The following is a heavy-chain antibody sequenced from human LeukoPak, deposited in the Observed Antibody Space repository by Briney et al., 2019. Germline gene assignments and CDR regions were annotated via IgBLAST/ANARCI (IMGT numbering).Heavy chain of an antibody. V-gene: IGHV4-4*02. CDR1: GGSISSSNW. CDR3: ARLHYDFWSGYYFGWFDP. CDR2: IYHSGST. D-gene: IGHD3-3*01. J-gene: IGHJ5*02. Sequence: SGTLSLTCAASGGSISSSNWWSWVRQPPGKGLEWIGEIYHSGSTNYNPSLKSRVTISVDKSKNQFSLKLSSVTAADTAVYYCARLHYDFWSGYYFGWFDPWGQGTLVTVSS.